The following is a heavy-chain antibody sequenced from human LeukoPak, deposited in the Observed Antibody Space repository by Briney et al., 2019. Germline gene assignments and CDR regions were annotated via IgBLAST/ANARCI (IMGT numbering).Heavy chain of an antibody. CDR3: ARVGNNGYSSGWYSI. J-gene: IGHJ4*02. Sequence: ASVKVSCKASGGTFSSYAISWVRQAPGQGLEWMGGIIPIFGTANYAQEFQGRVTITADESTSTAYMELSSLRSEDTAVYYCARVGNNGYSSGWYSIWGQGTLVTVSS. CDR1: GGTFSSYA. CDR2: IIPIFGTA. V-gene: IGHV1-69*01. D-gene: IGHD6-19*01.